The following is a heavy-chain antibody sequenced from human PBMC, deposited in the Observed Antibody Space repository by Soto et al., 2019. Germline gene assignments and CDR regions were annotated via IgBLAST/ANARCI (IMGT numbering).Heavy chain of an antibody. V-gene: IGHV5-51*01. Sequence: GESLKISCKGSGYNFASYWIGWVRQMPGKGLEWMGIIHPGDSDTRYSPSFRGQVTISADKSTSRAYLQWSSLEASDTAIYYCARLLAEYSASVGPWGQGTMVTVYS. D-gene: IGHD6-6*01. J-gene: IGHJ5*02. CDR1: GYNFASYW. CDR3: ARLLAEYSASVGP. CDR2: IHPGDSDT.